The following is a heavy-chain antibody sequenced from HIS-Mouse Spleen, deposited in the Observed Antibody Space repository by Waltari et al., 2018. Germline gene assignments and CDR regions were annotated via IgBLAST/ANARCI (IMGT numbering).Heavy chain of an antibody. D-gene: IGHD6-19*01. J-gene: IGHJ4*02. Sequence: QVTLRESGPALVKPTQTLTLTCTFSGFSLSTSGMCVSWIRQPPGKALEWLARIDWDDDKYYSTSLKTRLTISRDTSKNQVVLTMTNMDPLDTATYYCARIAEGYTSGWYAFDDWGQGTLVTVSS. V-gene: IGHV2-70*15. CDR2: IDWDDDK. CDR3: ARIAEGYTSGWYAFDD. CDR1: GFSLSTSGMC.